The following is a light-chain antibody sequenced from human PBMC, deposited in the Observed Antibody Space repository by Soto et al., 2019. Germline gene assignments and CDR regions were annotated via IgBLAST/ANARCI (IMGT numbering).Light chain of an antibody. CDR1: HRVSNN. J-gene: IGKJ1*01. CDR2: GAS. CDR3: QQYNNWPRT. V-gene: IGKV3-15*01. Sequence: EIVMTQSPATLSVSPGERATLSCRASHRVSNNLGWYQQKPGQAPRLLIYGASTRVTGIPARFSGSGSGTEFTLTISSLQSEDFVVYYCQQYNNWPRTFGQGTKVEIK.